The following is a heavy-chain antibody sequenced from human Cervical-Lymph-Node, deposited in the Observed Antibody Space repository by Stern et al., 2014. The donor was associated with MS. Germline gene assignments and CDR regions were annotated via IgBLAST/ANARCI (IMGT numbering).Heavy chain of an antibody. V-gene: IGHV3-9*01. CDR1: GFTFDDYA. CDR3: AKGHRDMITFGGVVRY. CDR2: ISWNSGSV. J-gene: IGHJ4*02. D-gene: IGHD3-16*01. Sequence: EVQLVESGGGLVRPGRSLRLSCTASGFTFDDYAMHWVRQAPGKGLEWVSGISWNSGSVGYADSVKGRFTISRDNAKNSLYLQMNSLRAEDTALYYCAKGHRDMITFGGVVRYWGQGTLVTVSS.